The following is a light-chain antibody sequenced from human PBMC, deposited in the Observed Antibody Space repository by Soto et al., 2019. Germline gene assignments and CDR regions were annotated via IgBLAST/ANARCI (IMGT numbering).Light chain of an antibody. J-gene: IGKJ4*01. Sequence: EIVLTQSPATLSVSPGDRATLSCRASQSVSSDLAWFQQKPGQAPRLLIYGASTRSTGIPARFSGSGSGTEFTLTISSLQSEDFAIYYCQQYNNWPLTFGGGTNVEIK. V-gene: IGKV3-15*01. CDR3: QQYNNWPLT. CDR2: GAS. CDR1: QSVSSD.